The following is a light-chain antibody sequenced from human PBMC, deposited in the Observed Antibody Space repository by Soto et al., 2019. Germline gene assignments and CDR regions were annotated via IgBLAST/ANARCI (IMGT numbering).Light chain of an antibody. J-gene: IGKJ1*01. V-gene: IGKV3-15*01. CDR2: GAS. Sequence: EIVMTQSPATLSVSPGGRATLSCRASQSISDTLAWYQQKPGQAPRLLIHGASTRATGFPARFSGSGSGTDFTLTNSSLQSEDFAVYYCQQYNNWPWTFGQGTKVEIK. CDR3: QQYNNWPWT. CDR1: QSISDT.